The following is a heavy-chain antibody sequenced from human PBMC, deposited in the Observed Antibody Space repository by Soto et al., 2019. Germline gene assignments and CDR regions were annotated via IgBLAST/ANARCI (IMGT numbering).Heavy chain of an antibody. CDR3: ARAVAVAADFDY. Sequence: QVQLVQSGAEEKKPGASVKVSCKASGYTFTGYAMHWVRQAPGQRLEWMGWINAGNGNTKYSQKFQGRVTITRDTSASTAYMELSRLRSEDTAVYYCARAVAVAADFDYWGQGTLFTVSS. CDR2: INAGNGNT. CDR1: GYTFTGYA. D-gene: IGHD6-19*01. J-gene: IGHJ4*02. V-gene: IGHV1-3*05.